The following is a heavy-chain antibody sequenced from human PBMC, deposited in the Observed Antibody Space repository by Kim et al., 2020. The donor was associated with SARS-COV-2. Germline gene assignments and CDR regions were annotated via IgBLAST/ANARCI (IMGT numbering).Heavy chain of an antibody. V-gene: IGHV1-46*01. D-gene: IGHD2-2*01. CDR3: ARRACSGTSCYFDY. CDR1: GYTFTRSY. J-gene: IGHJ4*02. Sequence: ASVKVSCMASGYTFTRSYIHWVRHTPGQGLEWMGIINPNGGSTNYAQKFQGRVAMTRDTSTSTVHMELTGLRSEDTAVYYCARRACSGTSCYFDYWGQGTLVTVSS. CDR2: INPNGGST.